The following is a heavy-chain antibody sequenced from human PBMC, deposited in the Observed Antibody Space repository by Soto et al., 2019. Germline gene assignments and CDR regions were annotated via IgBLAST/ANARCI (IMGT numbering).Heavy chain of an antibody. CDR1: GYSFTSYW. J-gene: IGHJ3*02. D-gene: IGHD1-26*01. CDR2: IDPSDSYT. V-gene: IGHV5-10-1*01. CDR3: ASSGSYYGRAFDI. Sequence: GESLKISCKGSGYSFTSYWISWVRQMPGKGLEWMGRIDPSDSYTNYSPSFQGHVTISADKSISTAYLQWSSLKASDTAMYYCASSGSYYGRAFDIWGQGTMVNVSS.